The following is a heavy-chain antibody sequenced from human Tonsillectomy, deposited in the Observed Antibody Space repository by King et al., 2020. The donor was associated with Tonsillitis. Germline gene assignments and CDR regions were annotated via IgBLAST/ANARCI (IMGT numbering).Heavy chain of an antibody. J-gene: IGHJ4*02. D-gene: IGHD3-10*01. CDR1: GGSFSGYY. CDR2: INHSGST. CDR3: AARGDRGDRFRFGY. Sequence: VQLQQWGAGLLKPSETLSLTCAVYGGSFSGYYWSWIRQPPGKGLEWIGEINHSGSTNYNPSLKSRVTISVDTSKNQFSLKRSSVTAADTAVYYCAARGDRGDRFRFGYWGQGTLVTVSS. V-gene: IGHV4-34*01.